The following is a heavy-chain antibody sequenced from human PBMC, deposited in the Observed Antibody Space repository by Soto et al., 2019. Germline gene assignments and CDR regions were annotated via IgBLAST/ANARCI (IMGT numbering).Heavy chain of an antibody. CDR2: INHSGST. CDR3: ARPAKSHYYDSSGYYYSPRYWYFDL. D-gene: IGHD3-22*01. CDR1: GGSFSGYY. J-gene: IGHJ2*01. V-gene: IGHV4-34*01. Sequence: QVQLRQWGAGLLKPSETLSLTCAVYGGSFSGYYWSWIRQPPGKRLEWIGEINHSGSTNYNPSLKSRVTISVDTSKNQFSLKLSSVTAADTAVYYCARPAKSHYYDSSGYYYSPRYWYFDLWGRGTLVTVSS.